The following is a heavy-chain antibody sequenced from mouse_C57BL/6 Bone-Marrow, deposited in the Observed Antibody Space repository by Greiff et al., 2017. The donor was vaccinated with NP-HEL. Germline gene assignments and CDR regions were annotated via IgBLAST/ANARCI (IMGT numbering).Heavy chain of an antibody. D-gene: IGHD1-1*01. V-gene: IGHV5-2*01. J-gene: IGHJ3*01. CDR2: INSDGGST. CDR1: EYEFPSHD. CDR3: ARRGYGSTLFAY. Sequence: EVQLQQSGGGLVQPGESLKLSCESNEYEFPSHDMSWVRKTPEKRLELVAAINSDGGSTYYPDTMERRFIISRDNTKKTLYLQMSRLRSEDTALYYCARRGYGSTLFAYWGQGTLVTVSA.